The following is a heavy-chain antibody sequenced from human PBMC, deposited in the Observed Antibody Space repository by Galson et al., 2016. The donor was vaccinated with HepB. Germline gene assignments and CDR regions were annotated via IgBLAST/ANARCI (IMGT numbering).Heavy chain of an antibody. Sequence: SVKVSCKASGGTFSSYAISWVRQAPGQGLEWMGGIIPIFDTANYAQKFQGRVTITADESMSTAYMELSSLRSEDTAVYYCATEGTTSFGVVITRAEYFHHGGQGTRVTVSS. CDR3: ATEGTTSFGVVITRAEYFHH. D-gene: IGHD3-3*01. V-gene: IGHV1-69*13. CDR1: GGTFSSYA. CDR2: IIPIFDTA. J-gene: IGHJ1*01.